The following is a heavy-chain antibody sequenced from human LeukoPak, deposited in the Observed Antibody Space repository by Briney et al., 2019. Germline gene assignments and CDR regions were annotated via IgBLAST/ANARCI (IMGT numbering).Heavy chain of an antibody. CDR2: IYHSGST. CDR3: AREKWELRNAFDI. Sequence: PSETLSLTCAVSGGSISSGGYSWSWIRQPPGKGLEWIGSIYHSGSTYYNPSLKSRVTISVDRSKNQFSLKLSSVTAADTAVYYCAREKWELRNAFDIWGQGTMVTVSS. CDR1: GGSISSGGYS. V-gene: IGHV4-30-2*01. D-gene: IGHD1-26*01. J-gene: IGHJ3*02.